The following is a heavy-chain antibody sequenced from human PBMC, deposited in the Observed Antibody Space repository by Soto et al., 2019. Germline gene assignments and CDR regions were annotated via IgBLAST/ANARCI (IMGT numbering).Heavy chain of an antibody. Sequence: GGSLRLSCAASGFSFNNYSMNWVRQVPGKGLEWVSYITNTGDNTYYADSVKGRFTISRDNADNSLYLQMNSLRAEDTAIYYCARDSVVVSFRPRNFDLWGRGTQVTVSS. J-gene: IGHJ2*01. CDR1: GFSFNNYS. CDR3: ARDSVVVSFRPRNFDL. D-gene: IGHD3-22*01. V-gene: IGHV3-48*01. CDR2: ITNTGDNT.